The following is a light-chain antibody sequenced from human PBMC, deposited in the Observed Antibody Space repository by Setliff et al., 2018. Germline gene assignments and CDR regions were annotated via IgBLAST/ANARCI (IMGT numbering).Light chain of an antibody. J-gene: IGLJ2*01. Sequence: QSVLTQPASVSGSPGQSITISCTGTSSDVGGYNYVSWYQQHPGQAPKLMIYDVSKRPSGVSNRFSGSKSGNTASLTISGLQAEDEADYYCSSYTSSSTFVVFGGGTKVTVL. CDR2: DVS. V-gene: IGLV2-14*01. CDR3: SSYTSSSTFVV. CDR1: SSDVGGYNY.